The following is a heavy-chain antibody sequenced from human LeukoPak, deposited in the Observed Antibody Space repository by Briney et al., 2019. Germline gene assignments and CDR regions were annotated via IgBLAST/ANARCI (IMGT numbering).Heavy chain of an antibody. Sequence: GGSLRLSCAPTGFTFSDYYMSWIRQAPGKGLEWVSYSSRTGGTLYYADSVKGRFSVSRDNAKNSLYLQMDSLRVEDTAVYYCARDENFFDYWGQGTLVTVSS. CDR3: ARDENFFDY. CDR1: GFTFSDYY. J-gene: IGHJ4*02. CDR2: SSRTGGTL. V-gene: IGHV3-11*01.